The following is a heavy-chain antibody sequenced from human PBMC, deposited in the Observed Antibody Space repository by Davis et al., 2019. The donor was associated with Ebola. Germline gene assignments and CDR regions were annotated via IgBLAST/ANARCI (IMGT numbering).Heavy chain of an antibody. CDR1: GGFIRNSNNY. CDR2: VCYTGTT. V-gene: IGHV4-39*01. J-gene: IGHJ4*02. D-gene: IGHD1-1*01. Sequence: SETLSLTCSVSGGFIRNSNNYCGRVRQAPGKGLVWIGSVCYTGTTYFNPSLKSRVTVAVDTSKNQFSLRVNSVTAADTAVYYCAIQIMGTTGVYDFWGQGARVTVSS. CDR3: AIQIMGTTGVYDF.